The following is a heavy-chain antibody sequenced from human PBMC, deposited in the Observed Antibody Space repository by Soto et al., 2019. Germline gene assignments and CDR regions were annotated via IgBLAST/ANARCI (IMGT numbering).Heavy chain of an antibody. CDR1: GFSFSNAW. V-gene: IGHV3-15*07. CDR2: IKSRDDGGTI. D-gene: IGHD3-22*01. CDR3: TTDNPVWLLNNY. Sequence: EVQLVESGGRLAKPGESLRLSCAASGFSFSNAWMNWVRQAPGEGLEWVGRIKSRDDGGTIDYAAPGKGRFTISRDDSKKTLFLQMNSLKDEDTAVYYCTTDNPVWLLNNYWGQGTMVTVSP. J-gene: IGHJ4*02.